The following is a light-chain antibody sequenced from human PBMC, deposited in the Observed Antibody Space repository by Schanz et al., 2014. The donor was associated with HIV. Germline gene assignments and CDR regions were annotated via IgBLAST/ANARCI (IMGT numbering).Light chain of an antibody. CDR3: CSYAGSYTWV. CDR1: SSDVGGYNY. CDR2: EVS. Sequence: QSALTQPPSASGSPGQSVTISCTGTSSDVGGYNYVSWCQQHPGKAPKLMIYEVSKRPSGVPDRFSGSKSGNTASLTVSGLQAEDEADYYCCSYAGSYTWVFGGGTKLTVL. V-gene: IGLV2-8*01. J-gene: IGLJ3*02.